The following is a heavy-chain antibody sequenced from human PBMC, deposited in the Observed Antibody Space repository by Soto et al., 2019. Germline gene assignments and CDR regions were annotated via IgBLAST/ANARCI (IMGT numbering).Heavy chain of an antibody. CDR1: NGSVSNYD. V-gene: IGHV4-59*02. CDR2: IYYSGST. D-gene: IGHD6-19*01. CDR3: ARAIIAVAGMAGNNWFDP. J-gene: IGHJ5*02. Sequence: SETLSLTCIVSNGSVSNYDWSWIRQPPGKRQECIGYIYYSGSTNYIPSLKSRVTISVDTSKNQFSLKLSSVTAADTAVYYCARAIIAVAGMAGNNWFDPWGQGTLVTVS.